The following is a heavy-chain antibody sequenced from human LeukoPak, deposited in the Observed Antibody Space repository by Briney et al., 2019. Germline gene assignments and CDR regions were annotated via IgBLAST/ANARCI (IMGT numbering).Heavy chain of an antibody. D-gene: IGHD4-23*01. V-gene: IGHV1-2*02. J-gene: IGHJ6*04. CDR2: INPNSGGT. CDR3: AREIFSGGNSAADV. Sequence: ASVKVSCKASGYTFTGYYMHWVRQAPGQGLEWMGWINPNSGGTNYAQKFQGRVTMTRDTSISTAYMELSRLRSDDTAVYYCAREIFSGGNSAADVWGKGTTVTVSS. CDR1: GYTFTGYY.